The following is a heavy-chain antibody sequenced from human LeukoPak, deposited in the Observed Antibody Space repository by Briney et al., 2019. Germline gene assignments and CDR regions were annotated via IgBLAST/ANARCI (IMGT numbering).Heavy chain of an antibody. Sequence: GASVKVSCKASGYTFTGYYMHWVRQAPGQGLEWMGWISAYNGNTNYAQKLQGRVTMTTDTSTSTAYMELRSLRSDDTAVYYCAVFGVVILGHYYYGMDVWGQGTTVTVSS. CDR3: AVFGVVILGHYYYGMDV. D-gene: IGHD3-3*01. CDR1: GYTFTGYY. V-gene: IGHV1-18*04. J-gene: IGHJ6*02. CDR2: ISAYNGNT.